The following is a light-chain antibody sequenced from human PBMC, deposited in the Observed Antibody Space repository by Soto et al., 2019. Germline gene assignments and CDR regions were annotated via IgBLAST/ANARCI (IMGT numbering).Light chain of an antibody. CDR3: QQYNSYSRYT. CDR1: QSISSW. J-gene: IGKJ2*01. Sequence: DIQMTQSPSTRSASVGDRVTITCRASQSISSWLAWYQQKPGKAPKLLIYKASSFESVVPSRFSGSGSGTEFTLTISSLQPDDVATYYCQQYNSYSRYTFGQGTKLEIK. CDR2: KAS. V-gene: IGKV1-5*03.